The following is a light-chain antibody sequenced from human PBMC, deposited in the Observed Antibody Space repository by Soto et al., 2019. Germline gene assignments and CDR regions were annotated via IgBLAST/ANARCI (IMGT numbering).Light chain of an antibody. CDR1: QDIRKW. J-gene: IGKJ5*01. CDR3: QQANSLPIT. Sequence: DIQVTQSPSSVSASVGDRVTITCRASQDIRKWLAWYQQKPGKAPKLLVYAATILQSGVPSRFSGRGFGTDFTLTISNLQPEDFGVYYCQQANSLPITFAQGTRLEIE. V-gene: IGKV1-12*01. CDR2: AAT.